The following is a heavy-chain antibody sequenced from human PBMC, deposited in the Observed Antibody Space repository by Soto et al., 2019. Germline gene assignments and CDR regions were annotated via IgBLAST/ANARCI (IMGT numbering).Heavy chain of an antibody. CDR1: GGSISSGGYY. CDR3: ASLYYYDSSGYSQGGYYYYGMDV. Sequence: SETLSLTCTVSGGSISSGGYYWSWIRQHPGKGLEWIGYIYYSGSTYYNPSLKSRVTISVDTSKNQFSLKLSSVTAADTAVYYCASLYYYDSSGYSQGGYYYYGMDVWGQGTTVTVSS. V-gene: IGHV4-31*03. D-gene: IGHD3-22*01. CDR2: IYYSGST. J-gene: IGHJ6*02.